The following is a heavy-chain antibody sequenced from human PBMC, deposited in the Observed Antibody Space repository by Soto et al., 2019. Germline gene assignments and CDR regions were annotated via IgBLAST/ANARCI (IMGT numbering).Heavy chain of an antibody. Sequence: QVQLVESGGGVVQPGRSLRLSCAASGFTFSSYGMHWVRQAPGKGLEWVAVISYDGSNKYYADSVKGRFTISRDNSKNTLYLQMNSLRAEDTAVYYCAKGVEMATILVSLGYWGQGTLVTVSS. J-gene: IGHJ4*02. CDR1: GFTFSSYG. CDR3: AKGVEMATILVSLGY. CDR2: ISYDGSNK. V-gene: IGHV3-30*18. D-gene: IGHD5-12*01.